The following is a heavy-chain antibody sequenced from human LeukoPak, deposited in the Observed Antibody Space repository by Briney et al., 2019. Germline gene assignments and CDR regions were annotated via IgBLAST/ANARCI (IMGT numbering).Heavy chain of an antibody. Sequence: SETLSLTCTVSGGSISSSSYYWGWIRQPPGKGLEWIGSIYYSGSTYYNPSLKSRVTISVDTSKNQFSLKLSSVTAADTAVYYCPRHKGRGYGSSTSCYMEFDYWGREPWSPSPQ. CDR1: GGSISSSSYY. V-gene: IGHV4-39*01. D-gene: IGHD2-2*02. CDR2: IYYSGST. J-gene: IGHJ4*02. CDR3: PRHKGRGYGSSTSCYMEFDY.